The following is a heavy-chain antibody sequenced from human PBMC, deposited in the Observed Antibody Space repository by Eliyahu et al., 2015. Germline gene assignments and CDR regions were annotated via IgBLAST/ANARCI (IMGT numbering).Heavy chain of an antibody. CDR3: ARTDATRVVYGMDV. CDR2: IDWDDYK. Sequence: QVTLRESGPALVKPTQTLTLTCTFSGFSLSTSGMCVSWIRQPPGKALEWLGRIDWDDYKYYSTSLRTRLTISKGPSENQVVLTMTNMDPVDTATYYCARTDATRVVYGMDVWGQGTTVTVSS. CDR1: GFSLSTSGMC. V-gene: IGHV2-70*15. D-gene: IGHD2-21*01. J-gene: IGHJ6*02.